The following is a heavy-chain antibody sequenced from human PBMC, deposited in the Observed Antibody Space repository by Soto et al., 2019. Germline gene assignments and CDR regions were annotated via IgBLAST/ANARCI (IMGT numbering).Heavy chain of an antibody. CDR2: LYWDDDH. CDR1: GFSLSSSGVG. J-gene: IGHJ4*02. D-gene: IGHD3-10*01. V-gene: IGHV2-5*02. CDR3: AREVYYSTYFDS. Sequence: QITLKESGPPLVRPTQTLTLTCTFSGFSLSSSGVGVGWIRQPPGKALEWLALLYWDDDHRYSPSLKTRLTITKDTSKNQVVLTMTKLDPADTATYYCAREVYYSTYFDSWGQGTLVTVSS.